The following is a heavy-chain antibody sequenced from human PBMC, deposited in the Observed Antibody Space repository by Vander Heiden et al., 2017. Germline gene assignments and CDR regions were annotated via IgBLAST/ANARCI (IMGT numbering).Heavy chain of an antibody. CDR1: GFPFDDYA. CDR2: ISWNSGSI. J-gene: IGHJ3*02. CDR3: AKATYDSSGPYAFDI. Sequence: EVQLVESGGGLVQTGRSLRLSCAAPGFPFDDYAIHWVRPAPGKGLEWVSGISWNSGSIGYGDSVKGRFTISRDNAKNSLYLHMNSLRAEDTALYYCAKATYDSSGPYAFDIWGQGTMVTVSS. V-gene: IGHV3-9*01. D-gene: IGHD3-22*01.